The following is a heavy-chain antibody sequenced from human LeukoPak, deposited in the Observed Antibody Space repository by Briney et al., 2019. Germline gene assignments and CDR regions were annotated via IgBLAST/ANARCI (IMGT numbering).Heavy chain of an antibody. D-gene: IGHD3-3*01. CDR2: IKQDGSEK. J-gene: IGHJ3*02. CDR3: AKFRDFWSGYRDAFDI. Sequence: GGSLRLSCAASGFTFSSYWMSWVRQAPGKGLEWVANIKQDGSEKYYVDSVKGRFTISRDNAKNSLYLQMNSLRAEDTAVYYCAKFRDFWSGYRDAFDIWGQGTMVTVSS. V-gene: IGHV3-7*01. CDR1: GFTFSSYW.